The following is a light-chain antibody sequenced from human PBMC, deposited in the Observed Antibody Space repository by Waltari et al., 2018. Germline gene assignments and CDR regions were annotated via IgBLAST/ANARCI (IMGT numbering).Light chain of an antibody. V-gene: IGLV8-61*01. CDR3: SLYMGSGIWV. CDR2: KGT. Sequence: QTVVTQEPSLSVSPGGTVTLTCALTSGSVSTTSYATWYQQTPGPPPRTLVYKGTSRSSGVPDRVSGSVLGNTVALTITGAQADDESNYYCSLYMGSGIWVFGGGTKLTVL. CDR1: SGSVSTTSY. J-gene: IGLJ3*02.